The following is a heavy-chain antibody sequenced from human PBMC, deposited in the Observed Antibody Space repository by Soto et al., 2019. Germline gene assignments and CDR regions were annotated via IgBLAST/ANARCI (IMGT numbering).Heavy chain of an antibody. CDR2: ILGSGGT. V-gene: IGHV3-23*01. CDR3: AKDAVYGDGFWLPES. J-gene: IGHJ5*02. Sequence: GGSLRLSCAASGFTFSKYAMMWVRQAPGKGLAWVAGILGSGGTYHADSVKGRFTISKDNSLSTLYLQMDFLRADDTAVYYCAKDAVYGDGFWLPESWGQGTLVTVSS. D-gene: IGHD4-17*01. CDR1: GFTFSKYA.